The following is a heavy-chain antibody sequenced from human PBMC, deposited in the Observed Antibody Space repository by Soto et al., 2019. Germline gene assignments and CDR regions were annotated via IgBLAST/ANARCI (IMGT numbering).Heavy chain of an antibody. V-gene: IGHV3-30*03. CDR1: GFTFSSYG. CDR2: ISYDGSNK. CDR3: VSYGDRSFDY. J-gene: IGHJ4*02. D-gene: IGHD4-17*01. Sequence: RLSCAASGFTFSSYGMHWVRQAPGKGLEWVAVISYDGSNKYYADSVKGRFTISRDNSKNTLYLQMNSLRAEDTAVYYCVSYGDRSFDYWGQGTLVTVSS.